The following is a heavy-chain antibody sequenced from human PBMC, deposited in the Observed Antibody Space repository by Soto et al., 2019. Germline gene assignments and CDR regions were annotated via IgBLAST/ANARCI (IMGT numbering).Heavy chain of an antibody. CDR3: AKDVVWSGYSYYYGMDV. CDR1: GFTFADYA. V-gene: IGHV3-9*01. CDR2: ISWNSGNI. J-gene: IGHJ6*02. D-gene: IGHD3-3*01. Sequence: PGGSLRLSCAASGFTFADYAMHWVRQAPGKGLEWVSGISWNSGNIDYADSVKGRFTISRDNAKNSLYLQMNSLRPEDTALYYCAKDVVWSGYSYYYGMDVWGPGNPGHRLL.